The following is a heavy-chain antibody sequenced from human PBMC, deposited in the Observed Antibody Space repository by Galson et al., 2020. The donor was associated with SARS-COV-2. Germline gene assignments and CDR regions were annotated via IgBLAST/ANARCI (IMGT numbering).Heavy chain of an antibody. CDR1: GITFSSYG. V-gene: IGHV3-30*02. Sequence: GGSLRLSCASPGITFSSYGMHWVRQAPGNGLKWVAFIRYDASDSYYANSVKGRFTISRDNSKNTLYLQMNSLRTEDTAVYYCAKDVVRVGSTHFDHWGQGTLVTVSS. D-gene: IGHD1-26*01. CDR3: AKDVVRVGSTHFDH. J-gene: IGHJ4*02. CDR2: IRYDASDS.